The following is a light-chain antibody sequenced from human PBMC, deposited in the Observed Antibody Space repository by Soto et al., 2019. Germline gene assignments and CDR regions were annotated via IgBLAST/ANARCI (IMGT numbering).Light chain of an antibody. CDR1: ESISNW. J-gene: IGKJ1*01. CDR3: QQYTSLWT. V-gene: IGKV1-5*01. CDR2: DAS. Sequence: DIQMTQSPSTLSASVGDRVTITCRASESISNWLAWYQQKPGRAPNLLIYDASSLQSGVPSRFSGSRSGTEFTLIINNLQPDDFVTYYCQQYTSLWTFGQGTKVEI.